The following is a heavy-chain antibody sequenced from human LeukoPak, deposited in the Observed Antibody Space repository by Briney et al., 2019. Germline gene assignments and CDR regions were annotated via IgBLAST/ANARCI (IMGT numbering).Heavy chain of an antibody. CDR2: ITGSGGNT. V-gene: IGHV3-23*01. D-gene: IGHD5-24*01. CDR3: ARDGGVGDGYDAIDY. CDR1: GFTFSNYA. Sequence: GGSLRLSCAASGFTFSNYAMSWVRQAPGKGLEWVSAITGSGGNTYYADSEKGRFTISRDNSKNTVFLQMNSLRAEDTAVYYCARDGGVGDGYDAIDYWGQGTLVTVSS. J-gene: IGHJ4*02.